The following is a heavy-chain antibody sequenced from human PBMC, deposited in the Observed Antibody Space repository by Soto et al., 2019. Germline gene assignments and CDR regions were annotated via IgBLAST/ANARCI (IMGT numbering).Heavy chain of an antibody. D-gene: IGHD6-19*01. CDR2: INPNSGGT. J-gene: IGHJ3*02. V-gene: IGHV1-2*02. Sequence: ASVKVSCKASGYTFTGYYMHWVRQAPGQGLEWMGWINPNSGGTNYAQKFQGRVTMTRDTSISTAYMELSRLRSDDTAVYYCARRGLGYSSGWYDVRGDAFDIWGQGTTVTVSS. CDR1: GYTFTGYY. CDR3: ARRGLGYSSGWYDVRGDAFDI.